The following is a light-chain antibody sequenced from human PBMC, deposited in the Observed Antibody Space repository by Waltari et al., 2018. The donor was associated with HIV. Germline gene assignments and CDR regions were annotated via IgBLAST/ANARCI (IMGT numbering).Light chain of an antibody. CDR1: SSNIGNNY. J-gene: IGLJ2*01. CDR3: GTWDSSLSVYVV. V-gene: IGLV1-51*01. Sequence: QSVLTQPPSVSAAPGQKVTISCSGSSSNIGNNYVSWYQQLPGTAPKLLIYDNDKGPPEIPAQCSGSKSGASATLVITGLQTGDEADYYCGTWDSSLSVYVVFGGGTKLTVL. CDR2: DND.